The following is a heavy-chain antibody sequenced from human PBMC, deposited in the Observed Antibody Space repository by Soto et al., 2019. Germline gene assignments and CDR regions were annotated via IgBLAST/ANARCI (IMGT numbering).Heavy chain of an antibody. Sequence: QAQLVQSGAEVKKPGASVKVSCKASGYTFTGRQMHWVRQAPGQGLEWMGWINPNSGGTNYAQKFQGGVTSTRDTSINTAYMELTRLTSDDTAVYYCARATDPLYSSALNGMDVWGQGTTVTVSS. CDR3: ARATDPLYSSALNGMDV. CDR2: INPNSGGT. V-gene: IGHV1-2*02. D-gene: IGHD6-25*01. CDR1: GYTFTGRQ. J-gene: IGHJ6*02.